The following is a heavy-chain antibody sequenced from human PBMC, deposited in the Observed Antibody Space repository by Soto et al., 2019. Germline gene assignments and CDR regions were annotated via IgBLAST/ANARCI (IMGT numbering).Heavy chain of an antibody. CDR1: GYTFTSYG. Sequence: QVQLVQSGAEVKKPGASVKVSCKASGYTFTSYGISWVRQAPGQGLEWMGWISAYNGNTNYAQKLQGRVTMTTDTPTNTAYKELRSLRADDTGVYYGARVQYYVFWRGHQNVGYYYYMAVWGKGTTVTV. CDR3: ARVQYYVFWRGHQNVGYYYYMAV. V-gene: IGHV1-18*01. J-gene: IGHJ6*03. CDR2: ISAYNGNT. D-gene: IGHD3-3*01.